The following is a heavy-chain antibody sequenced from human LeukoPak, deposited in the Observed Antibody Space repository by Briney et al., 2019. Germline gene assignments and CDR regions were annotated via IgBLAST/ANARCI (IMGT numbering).Heavy chain of an antibody. CDR1: VFTFSTFC. Sequence: VGSLRLSCAASVFTFSTFCMYWVRQAPGKGVEGVAVIWYDGSNDDYADSVKGRFTISIDNAKNTLYLQMNSLRAEDTAVSYCARDPSGRAAAGRGDYWGPGTLVTVYS. V-gene: IGHV3-33*01. J-gene: IGHJ4*02. D-gene: IGHD6-13*01. CDR2: IWYDGSND. CDR3: ARDPSGRAAAGRGDY.